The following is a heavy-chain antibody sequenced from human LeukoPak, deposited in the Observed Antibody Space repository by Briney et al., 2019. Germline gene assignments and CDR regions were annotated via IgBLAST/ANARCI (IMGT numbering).Heavy chain of an antibody. CDR3: VRGQIGVSVIVH. CDR2: IKGDGSET. CDR1: GFTFSDYW. Sequence: GGSLRLSCSASGFTFSDYWMHWVGQVPGKGLVWVSRIKGDGSETNYADSVKGRFTICRDNAKNTLFLQMNSLRVEDTAVYYCVRGQIGVSVIVHWGQGTLVTVSS. J-gene: IGHJ5*02. V-gene: IGHV3-74*01. D-gene: IGHD3-22*01.